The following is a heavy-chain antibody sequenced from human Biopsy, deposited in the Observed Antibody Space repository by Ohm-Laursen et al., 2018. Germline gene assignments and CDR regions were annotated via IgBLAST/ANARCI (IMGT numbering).Heavy chain of an antibody. V-gene: IGHV3-74*01. Sequence: SLRLSCAASGFTFSTYWMHWVRQAPGKGLVWVSRINRDESSTSYADFVKGRFTISRDNAKNTLYLQMNSLRAEDTAVYYCARAYPPPGRRLVVVAGDFDCWGQGTRVTVSS. CDR3: ARAYPPPGRRLVVVAGDFDC. CDR1: GFTFSTYW. J-gene: IGHJ4*02. CDR2: INRDESST. D-gene: IGHD2-15*01.